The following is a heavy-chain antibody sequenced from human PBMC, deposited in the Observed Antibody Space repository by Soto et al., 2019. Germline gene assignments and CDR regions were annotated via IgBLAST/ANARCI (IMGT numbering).Heavy chain of an antibody. J-gene: IGHJ6*03. CDR2: IYYSGST. D-gene: IGHD6-13*01. Sequence: PSETLSLTCTVSGGSISSGGYYWSWIRQHPGKGLEWIGYIYYSGSTYYNPSLKSRVTISVDTSKNQFSLKLSSVTAADTAVYYCARSIAAAGTAYYYMDVWGKGTTVTVSS. V-gene: IGHV4-31*03. CDR1: GGSISSGGYY. CDR3: ARSIAAAGTAYYYMDV.